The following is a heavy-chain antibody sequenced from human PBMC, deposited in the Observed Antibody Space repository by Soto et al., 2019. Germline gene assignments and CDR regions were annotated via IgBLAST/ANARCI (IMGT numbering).Heavy chain of an antibody. D-gene: IGHD3-10*01. CDR3: ARAILLWFGELLTRDYYHVMDV. J-gene: IGHJ6*02. V-gene: IGHV1-18*01. Sequence: ASVKVSCKASGYTFTSYGISWVRQAPGQGLEWMGWISAYNGNTNYAQKLQGRVTMTTDTSTSTAYMELRSLRSDDTAVYYCARAILLWFGELLTRDYYHVMDVWGQGTTVTVSS. CDR1: GYTFTSYG. CDR2: ISAYNGNT.